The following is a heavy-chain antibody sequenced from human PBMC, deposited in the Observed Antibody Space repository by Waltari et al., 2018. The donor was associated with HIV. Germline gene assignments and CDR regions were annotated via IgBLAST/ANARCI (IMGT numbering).Heavy chain of an antibody. V-gene: IGHV3-30*18. D-gene: IGHD3-9*01. Sequence: QVQLVESGGGGVPPRSSLRLSCAASGFTFSSSGMHWVRPAPGKGLEWVAVISYDGSNKYYADSVKGRFTISRDNSKNTLYLQMNSLRAEDTAVYYCAKDRQKIGYYDILTGYLDYWGQGTLVTVSS. J-gene: IGHJ4*02. CDR2: ISYDGSNK. CDR1: GFTFSSSG. CDR3: AKDRQKIGYYDILTGYLDY.